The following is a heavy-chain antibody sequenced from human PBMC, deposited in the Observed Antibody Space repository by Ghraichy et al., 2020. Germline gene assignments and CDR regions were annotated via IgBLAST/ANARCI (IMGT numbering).Heavy chain of an antibody. Sequence: SETLSLTCTVSGGSISSSSYYWGWIRQPPGKGLEWIGSIYYSGSTYYNPSLKSRVTISVDTSKNQFSLKLSTVTAADTAVYYCASSGATGDKRWLQSSPLYGMDVWGQGTTVTVSS. CDR1: GGSISSSSYY. D-gene: IGHD5-24*01. V-gene: IGHV4-39*01. CDR3: ASSGATGDKRWLQSSPLYGMDV. J-gene: IGHJ6*02. CDR2: IYYSGST.